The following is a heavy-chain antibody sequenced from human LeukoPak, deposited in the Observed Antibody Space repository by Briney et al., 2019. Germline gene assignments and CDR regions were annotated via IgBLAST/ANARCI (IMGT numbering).Heavy chain of an antibody. CDR3: AKLHVYYDSSGYYDY. Sequence: GGSLRLSCAASGFTVSGDYMSWVRQAPGKRLEWVSVIYADFDNTDYADSVKGRFTISRDNSKNTLYLQMNSLRAEDTAVYYCAKLHVYYDSSGYYDYWGQGTLVTVSS. D-gene: IGHD3-22*01. CDR1: GFTVSGDY. V-gene: IGHV3-66*02. J-gene: IGHJ4*02. CDR2: IYADFDNT.